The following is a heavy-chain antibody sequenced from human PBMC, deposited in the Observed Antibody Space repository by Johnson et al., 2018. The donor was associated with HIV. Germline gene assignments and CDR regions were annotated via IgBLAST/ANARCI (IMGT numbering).Heavy chain of an antibody. CDR2: MWYDGSNK. D-gene: IGHD3-22*01. V-gene: IGHV3-33*01. CDR3: ARAISGLGRYDAFDI. J-gene: IGHJ3*02. CDR1: GFTFSTYG. Sequence: QVRLVESGGGVVQPGRSLRLSCAASGFTFSTYGMHWVRQAPGKGLEWVAVMWYDGSNKYYADSVKGRFTISRDNSKNTLYLQMNSLRAEDTAVYYCARAISGLGRYDAFDIWGQGTMVTVSS.